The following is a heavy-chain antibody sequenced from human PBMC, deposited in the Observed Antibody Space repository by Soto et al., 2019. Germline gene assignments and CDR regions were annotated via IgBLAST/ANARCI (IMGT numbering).Heavy chain of an antibody. CDR3: ARGGTSKSGHLWYFDL. CDR2: ISATTTYR. CDR1: GFTFDSYT. Sequence: VQVVESGGGLVKPGGSLRLSCTASGFTFDSYTMNWLRQAPGRGLEWVSSISATTTYRYYADSVEGRFTISRDNAKNSLYLQTTSLGADDTAVYYCARGGTSKSGHLWYFDLWGRGTLVTVSS. D-gene: IGHD1-1*01. J-gene: IGHJ2*01. V-gene: IGHV3-21*01.